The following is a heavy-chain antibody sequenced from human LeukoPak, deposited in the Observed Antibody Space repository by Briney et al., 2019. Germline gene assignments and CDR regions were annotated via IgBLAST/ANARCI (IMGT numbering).Heavy chain of an antibody. V-gene: IGHV3-30-3*01. Sequence: GRSLRLSCAASGFTFSSYAMHWVRQAPGKGLEWVAVISYDGSNKYYADSVKGRFTISRDNSKNTLYLQMNSLRAEDTAVYYCAREYSSGWYIDYWGQGTLVTVSS. D-gene: IGHD6-19*01. CDR1: GFTFSSYA. J-gene: IGHJ4*02. CDR2: ISYDGSNK. CDR3: AREYSSGWYIDY.